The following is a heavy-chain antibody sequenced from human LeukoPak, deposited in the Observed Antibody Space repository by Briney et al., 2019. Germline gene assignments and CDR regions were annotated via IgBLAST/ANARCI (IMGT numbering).Heavy chain of an antibody. D-gene: IGHD6-19*01. CDR1: GGTFSSYA. J-gene: IGHJ6*03. CDR2: IIPIFGTA. Sequence: ASVKVSCKASGGTFSSYAISWVRQAPGQGLEWMGGIIPIFGTANYAQKFQGRVTITADESTSTAYMELSSLRSEDTAVYYCARGSIAVAGTGWFYMDVWGKGTTVTISS. CDR3: ARGSIAVAGTGWFYMDV. V-gene: IGHV1-69*13.